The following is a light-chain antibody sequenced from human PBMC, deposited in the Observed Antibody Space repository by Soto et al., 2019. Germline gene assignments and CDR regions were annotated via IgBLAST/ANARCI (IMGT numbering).Light chain of an antibody. CDR3: SSFTSSSTLV. J-gene: IGLJ3*02. CDR2: EVS. CDR1: SSDVGGYNF. Sequence: QSVLTQPASVSGSPGQSITISCTGTSSDVGGYNFVSWYQHHPGKGPKLMIYEVSNRPSGVSNRFSGSKSGNTASLTISGLQAEDEADYYCSSFTSSSTLVFGGVTQLTVL. V-gene: IGLV2-14*01.